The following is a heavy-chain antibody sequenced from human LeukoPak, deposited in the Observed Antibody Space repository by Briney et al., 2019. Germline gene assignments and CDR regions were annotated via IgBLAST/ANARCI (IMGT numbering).Heavy chain of an antibody. V-gene: IGHV3-7*01. J-gene: IGHJ3*02. CDR3: ARDQSPGRYSYGYNAFDI. Sequence: GGSLRLSCAASGFTFSSYWMSWVRQAPGKGLEWVANIKQGGSEKYYVDSVKGRFTISRDNAKNSLYLQMNSLRAEDTAVYYCARDQSPGRYSYGYNAFDIWGQGTMVTVSS. D-gene: IGHD5-18*01. CDR1: GFTFSSYW. CDR2: IKQGGSEK.